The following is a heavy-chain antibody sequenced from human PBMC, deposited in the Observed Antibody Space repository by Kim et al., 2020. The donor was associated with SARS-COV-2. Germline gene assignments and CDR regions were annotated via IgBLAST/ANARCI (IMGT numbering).Heavy chain of an antibody. CDR3: ARGRSGFSVDY. D-gene: IGHD3-22*01. Sequence: GGSLRLSCAASGFTVSSNFMNWVRQAPGKGLDWVSVIFSGGTTYYADSVKGRFTISRDNSKNTLYLQMNILRVEDTAVYYCARGRSGFSVDYWGQGTLVTVSS. CDR1: GFTVSSNF. CDR2: IFSGGTT. J-gene: IGHJ4*02. V-gene: IGHV3-53*01.